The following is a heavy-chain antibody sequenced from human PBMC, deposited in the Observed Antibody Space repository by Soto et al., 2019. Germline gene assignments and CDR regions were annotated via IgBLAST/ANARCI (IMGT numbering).Heavy chain of an antibody. V-gene: IGHV1-69*02. D-gene: IGHD2-15*01. CDR3: AADWVAAPGDV. CDR1: GGTFSSYT. CDR2: IIAILGIA. J-gene: IGHJ6*02. Sequence: GASVKVSCKASGGTFSSYTIKWVRQAPGQGLEWMGRIIAILGIANYAQKFQERVTITMDMSTSTAYMELSSLRSEDTAVYYCAADWVAAPGDVWGQGTTVTVSS.